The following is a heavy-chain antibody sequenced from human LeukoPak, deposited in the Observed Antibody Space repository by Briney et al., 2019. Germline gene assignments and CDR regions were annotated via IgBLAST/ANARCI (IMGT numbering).Heavy chain of an antibody. J-gene: IGHJ5*02. CDR1: GFTFSDHW. D-gene: IGHD2-15*01. V-gene: IGHV3-7*01. CDR2: IKQDESKR. CDR3: AREASLYCSGNDCYWAFDR. Sequence: GGSLRLSCAASGFTFSDHWMSWVRQAPGKGLEWVANIKQDESKRYYVDSVKGRFTISRDNAKNSLYLQINSLRAEDTAAYYCAREASLYCSGNDCYWAFDRWGQGTLVTVSS.